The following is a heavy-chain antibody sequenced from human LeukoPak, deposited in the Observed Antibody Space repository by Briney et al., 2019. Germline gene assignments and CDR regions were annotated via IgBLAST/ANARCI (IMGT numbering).Heavy chain of an antibody. D-gene: IGHD1-26*01. CDR1: GFTFDDHA. CDR2: ISWNSGSI. J-gene: IGHJ4*02. V-gene: IGHV3-9*01. Sequence: PGGSLRLSCAASGFTFDDHAMHSVRQAPGKGLEWVSGISWNSGSIGYADSVKGRFTISRDNAKNSLYLQMNSLRAEDTAVYYCAREWELLFFDYWGQGTLVTVSS. CDR3: AREWELLFFDY.